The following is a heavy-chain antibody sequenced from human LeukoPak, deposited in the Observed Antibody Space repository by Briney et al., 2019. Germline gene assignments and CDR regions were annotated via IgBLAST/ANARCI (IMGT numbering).Heavy chain of an antibody. CDR3: ARSGRGTYYYFDL. Sequence: ASVKVSCKASGYTFTGYYMHWVRQAPGQGLEWMGWINPNSGGTNYAQKFLGRVSMTADTSTSTAYMELRSLTSDDTAVYYWARSGRGTYYYFDLWGQGTLVTVSS. CDR2: INPNSGGT. D-gene: IGHD5-12*01. V-gene: IGHV1-2*02. CDR1: GYTFTGYY. J-gene: IGHJ4*02.